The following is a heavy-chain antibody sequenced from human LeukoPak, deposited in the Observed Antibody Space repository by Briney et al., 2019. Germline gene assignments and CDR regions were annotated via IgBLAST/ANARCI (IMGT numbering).Heavy chain of an antibody. D-gene: IGHD3-10*01. CDR2: MKKDGSET. CDR1: GFTFSSYS. V-gene: IGHV3-7*01. CDR3: GRHRSGSGTYFIDY. J-gene: IGHJ4*02. Sequence: GGALRLSCVVSGFTFSSYSMIWVRQAPGKVLQWVANMKKDGSETKYVESVPGRFTISRDNAKNSLYLQMTRLRAADPAVYYCGRHRSGSGTYFIDYWGQGTLVSVSS.